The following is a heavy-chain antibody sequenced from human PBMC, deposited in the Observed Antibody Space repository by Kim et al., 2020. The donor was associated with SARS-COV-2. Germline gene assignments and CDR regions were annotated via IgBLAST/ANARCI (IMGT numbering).Heavy chain of an antibody. CDR1: GFSFYTFG. J-gene: IGHJ6*02. CDR3: ARVGCTGGSCRPYYYYDMDA. D-gene: IGHD2-15*01. V-gene: IGHV3-33*01. CDR2: IWYDGSIK. Sequence: GGSLRLSCAASGFSFYTFGMNWVRQAPGKGLEWVAVIWYDGSIKYYADSVKGRFTVSRDNSKNTLYLQMNSQGPEDTDVYYCARVGCTGGSCRPYYYYDMDAWGQETTVTVSS.